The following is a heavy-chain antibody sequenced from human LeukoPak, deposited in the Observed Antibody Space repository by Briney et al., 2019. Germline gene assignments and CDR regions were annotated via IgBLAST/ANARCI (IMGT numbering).Heavy chain of an antibody. CDR2: IWADGSSK. CDR1: GFTFSSFV. CDR3: VKGARKYYYHYMDV. J-gene: IGHJ6*03. V-gene: IGHV3-33*06. Sequence: GRSLRLSCAASGFTFSSFVMHWVRQAPGKGLERVAVIWADGSSKYYADSVKGRFTISRDNSNNTMFLELGSLRAGDTGVYYCVKGARKYYYHYMDVWGKGTSVTVSS.